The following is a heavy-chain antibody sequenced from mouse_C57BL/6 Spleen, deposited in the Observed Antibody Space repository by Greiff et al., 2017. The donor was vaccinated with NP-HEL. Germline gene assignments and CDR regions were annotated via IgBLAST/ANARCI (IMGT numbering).Heavy chain of an antibody. CDR1: GYTFTDYN. Sequence: EVQLQQSGPELVKPGASVKMSCKASGYTFTDYNMHWVKQSHGKSLEWIGYINPNNGGTSSNQKFKGKATLTVNKSSSTAYMELRSLTSEDSAVYYCAFDGDSFFDYWGQGTTLTVAS. J-gene: IGHJ2*01. D-gene: IGHD2-13*01. CDR3: AFDGDSFFDY. CDR2: INPNNGGT. V-gene: IGHV1-22*01.